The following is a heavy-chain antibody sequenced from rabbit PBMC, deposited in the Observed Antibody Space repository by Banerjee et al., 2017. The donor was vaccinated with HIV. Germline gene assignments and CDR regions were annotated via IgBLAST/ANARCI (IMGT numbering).Heavy chain of an antibody. CDR1: GFDLNTYG. V-gene: IGHV1S47*01. Sequence: QEQLVESGGGLVQPGGSLKLSCKASGFDLNTYGVSWVRQAPGKGLEWIGYIDPVFGATYYATWVNGRFTISSHNAQNTLYLQLNSLTAADTATYFCVRGASSGYYSLWGQGTLVTVS. J-gene: IGHJ4*01. D-gene: IGHD1-1*01. CDR2: IDPVFGAT. CDR3: VRGASSGYYSL.